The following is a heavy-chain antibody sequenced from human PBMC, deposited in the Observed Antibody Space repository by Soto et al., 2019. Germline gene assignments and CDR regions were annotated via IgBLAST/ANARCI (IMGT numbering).Heavy chain of an antibody. Sequence: QVQLVQSGAEVKKPGASVKGSCKASGYTFTSYGISWVRQAPGQGLEWMGWINAYNGKTQYAQKLQGRVTMTTDTSTSTAYMELRSLSSDDTAVSYCARLTSVAGGKYYFDYWGQGTLVAVSS. CDR2: INAYNGKT. CDR1: GYTFTSYG. V-gene: IGHV1-18*01. CDR3: ARLTSVAGGKYYFDY. D-gene: IGHD6-13*01. J-gene: IGHJ4*02.